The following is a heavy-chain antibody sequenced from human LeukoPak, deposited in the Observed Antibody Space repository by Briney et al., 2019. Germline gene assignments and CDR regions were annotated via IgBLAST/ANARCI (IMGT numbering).Heavy chain of an antibody. CDR3: ARVSPSNLIDY. V-gene: IGHV3-48*01. CDR2: ISRSSSTI. D-gene: IGHD1-14*01. CDR1: GFTFSSYS. Sequence: GGSLRLSCAASGFTFSSYSMNWVRQAPGKGLEWVSYISRSSSTIYYADSVKGRFTISRDNAKNSLYLQMNSLRAEDTAVYYCARVSPSNLIDYWGQGTLVTVSS. J-gene: IGHJ4*02.